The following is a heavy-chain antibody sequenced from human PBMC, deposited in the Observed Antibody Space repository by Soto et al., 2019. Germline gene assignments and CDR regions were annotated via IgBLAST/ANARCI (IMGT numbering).Heavy chain of an antibody. CDR2: IWYDGSNK. D-gene: IGHD4-17*01. CDR3: ASDTVEGTVPSTTSYYYGMDV. J-gene: IGHJ6*02. V-gene: IGHV3-33*01. CDR1: GFTFSSYG. Sequence: QVQLVESGGGVVQPGRSLRLSCAASGFTFSSYGMHWVRQAPGKGLEWVAVIWYDGSNKYYADSVKGRFTISRDNSKNTLYLQMNSLRAEDTAVYYCASDTVEGTVPSTTSYYYGMDVWGQGTTVTVSS.